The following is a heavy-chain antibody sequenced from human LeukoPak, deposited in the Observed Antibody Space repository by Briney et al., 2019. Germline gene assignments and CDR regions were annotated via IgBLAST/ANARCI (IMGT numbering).Heavy chain of an antibody. V-gene: IGHV3-21*01. J-gene: IGHJ4*02. CDR3: ARDPHSSSPGNHCFDY. D-gene: IGHD6-6*01. Sequence: TFSSYSSSYIYYADSVEGRFTISRDNAKNSLYLQMNSLRAEDTAVYYCARDPHSSSPGNHCFDYWGQGTLVTVSS. CDR2: SSYSSSYI.